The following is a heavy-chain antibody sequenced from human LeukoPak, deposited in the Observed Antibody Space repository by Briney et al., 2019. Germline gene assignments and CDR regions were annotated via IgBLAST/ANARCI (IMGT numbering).Heavy chain of an antibody. CDR2: INPNSGGT. V-gene: IGHV1-2*02. CDR3: ARGIYSSSWFDY. D-gene: IGHD6-13*01. CDR1: GYTFTGYY. J-gene: IGHJ4*02. Sequence: GPSVKVSCKASGYTFTGYYMHWVRQAPGQGLEWMGWINPNSGGTSYAQKFQGRVTMTRDTSISTAYMELSRLRSDDTAVYYCARGIYSSSWFDYWGQGTLVTVSS.